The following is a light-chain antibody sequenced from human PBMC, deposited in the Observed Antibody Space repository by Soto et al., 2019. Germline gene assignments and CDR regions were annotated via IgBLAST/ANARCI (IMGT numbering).Light chain of an antibody. CDR3: QKYNSALT. CDR1: QSISNY. V-gene: IGKV1-27*01. Sequence: DIQMTQSPSSLSASVGDRVTITCRASQSISNYLAWYQTTPGKVPKLLIYTASTLQSGVPSRFSGSGSGTDFTLTISSLQPEDVATYYCQKYNSALTFGQGTRLEI. CDR2: TAS. J-gene: IGKJ5*01.